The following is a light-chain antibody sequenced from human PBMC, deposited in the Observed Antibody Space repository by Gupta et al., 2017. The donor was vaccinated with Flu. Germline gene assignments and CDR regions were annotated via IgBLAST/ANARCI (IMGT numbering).Light chain of an antibody. CDR1: QSVSSY. J-gene: IGKJ2*01. CDR2: DAS. V-gene: IGKV3-11*01. CDR3: QQRSNWPFT. Sequence: PANLSLSRGERATLSCRASQSVSSYLDWYQQKPGQAPRLLIYDASNRETGVPARFSGSGSGTEFTLTISSLEPEDFAVYYCQQRSNWPFTFGQGTKVEIK.